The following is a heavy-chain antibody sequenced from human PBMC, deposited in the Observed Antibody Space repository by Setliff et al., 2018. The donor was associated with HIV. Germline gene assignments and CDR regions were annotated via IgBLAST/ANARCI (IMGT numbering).Heavy chain of an antibody. CDR3: ARARTDYYDRGRRSHYYIDV. CDR1: GGSINSDSYY. CDR2: IHTSGST. Sequence: SETLSLTCTVFGGSINSDSYYWTWIRQPAGKGLEWIGHIHTSGSTNYNPSLKSRVTISVDMSKNQFSLRLSSVTAADTAVYYCARARTDYYDRGRRSHYYIDVWARGATVTVSS. V-gene: IGHV4-61*09. J-gene: IGHJ6*03. D-gene: IGHD3-22*01.